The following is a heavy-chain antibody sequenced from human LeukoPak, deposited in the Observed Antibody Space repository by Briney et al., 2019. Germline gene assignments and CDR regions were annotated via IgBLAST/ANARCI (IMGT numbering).Heavy chain of an antibody. CDR2: INHSGST. Sequence: PSETLSLTCAVYGGSFSGYYWSWIRQPPGKGLEWIGEINHSGSTNYNPSLKSRVTISVDTSKNQFSLKLSSVTAADTAVYYCASGGYYYDSSGPDYWGQGTLVTVSS. D-gene: IGHD3-22*01. J-gene: IGHJ4*02. CDR3: ASGGYYYDSSGPDY. V-gene: IGHV4-34*01. CDR1: GGSFSGYY.